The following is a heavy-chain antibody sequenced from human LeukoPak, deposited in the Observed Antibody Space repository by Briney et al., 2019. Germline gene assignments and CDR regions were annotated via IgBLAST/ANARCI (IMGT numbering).Heavy chain of an antibody. CDR2: IYYSGST. Sequence: SETLSLTCTLSGGSISSSSYYWGWIRQPPGKGLEWIGSIYYSGSTYYNPSLKSRVTISVDTSKNQFSLKLSSVTAADTAVYYCARLRFRSSGYYYGLDYWGQGTLVTVSS. CDR3: ARLRFRSSGYYYGLDY. D-gene: IGHD3-22*01. J-gene: IGHJ4*02. V-gene: IGHV4-39*01. CDR1: GGSISSSSYY.